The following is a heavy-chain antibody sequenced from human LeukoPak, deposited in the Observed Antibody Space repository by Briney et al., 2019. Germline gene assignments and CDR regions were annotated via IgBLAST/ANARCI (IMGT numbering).Heavy chain of an antibody. CDR2: INPNRGGA. Sequence: GASVKVSCKASGYTFTGYYIHWVRQAPGQGLEWMGWINPNRGGANYAQKFRGRVTMTRDTSISTAYMELSRLRYDDTAVYYCARDPEEGSSSGFDSWGQGTLVTVSS. CDR3: ARDPEEGSSSGFDS. D-gene: IGHD6-6*01. V-gene: IGHV1-2*02. CDR1: GYTFTGYY. J-gene: IGHJ4*02.